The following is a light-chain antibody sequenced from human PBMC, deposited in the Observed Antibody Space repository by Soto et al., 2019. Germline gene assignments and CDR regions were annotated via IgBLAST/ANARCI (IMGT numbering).Light chain of an antibody. J-gene: IGKJ5*01. CDR3: QQSYSTLIT. CDR1: QSISSY. V-gene: IGKV1-39*01. Sequence: DIQMTQSPSSLSASVGDRVTITCRASQSISSYLNLYQQKPGKAPKLLIYAASSLQSGVPSRFSGSGSGTDFTLTISSLHPEDFATYYCQQSYSTLITFGQGTRLEIK. CDR2: AAS.